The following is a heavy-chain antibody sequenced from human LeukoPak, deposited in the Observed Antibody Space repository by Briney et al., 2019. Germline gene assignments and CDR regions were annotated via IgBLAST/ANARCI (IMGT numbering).Heavy chain of an antibody. CDR3: ATLPPDIVVVPAARKPSYYYMDV. D-gene: IGHD2-2*01. V-gene: IGHV3-48*01. CDR1: GFAFSSYS. Sequence: GGSLRLSCAASGFAFSSYSMNRVRQAPGKGLEWVSYISSSSSTIYYADSVKGRFTISRDNAKNSLYLQMNSLRAEDTAVYYCATLPPDIVVVPAARKPSYYYMDVWGKGTTVTVSS. CDR2: ISSSSSTI. J-gene: IGHJ6*03.